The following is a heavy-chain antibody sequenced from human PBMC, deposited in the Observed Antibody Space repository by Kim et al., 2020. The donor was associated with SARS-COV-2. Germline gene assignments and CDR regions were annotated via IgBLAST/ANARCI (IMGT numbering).Heavy chain of an antibody. Sequence: GESLRLSCAASGFTFSGYEFNWVRQAPGKGLECISHISSNGDSIYYADSVKGRFTISRDNAKNSLFLQMDSLRAEDTAVYYCAREKRWERYYHFGLDVWGPGTTVIVSS. CDR3: AREKRWERYYHFGLDV. J-gene: IGHJ6*02. V-gene: IGHV3-48*03. CDR2: ISSNGDSI. D-gene: IGHD3-16*01. CDR1: GFTFSGYE.